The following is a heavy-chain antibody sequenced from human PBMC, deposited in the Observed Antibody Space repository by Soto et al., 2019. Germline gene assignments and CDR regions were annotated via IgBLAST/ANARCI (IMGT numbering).Heavy chain of an antibody. CDR1: GVSISNSSYY. J-gene: IGHJ4*02. V-gene: IGHV4-39*07. Sequence: SETRSLTCTVSGVSISNSSYYWGWIRLPPGTGLEWIGYIYYSGITYYNPSLKSRVTMSVDTSNNQFSLDLSSVTAADTAVYYCARSHSFDGSIYHYYFDFWGQGTLVTVSS. D-gene: IGHD3-3*02. CDR2: IYYSGIT. CDR3: ARSHSFDGSIYHYYFDF.